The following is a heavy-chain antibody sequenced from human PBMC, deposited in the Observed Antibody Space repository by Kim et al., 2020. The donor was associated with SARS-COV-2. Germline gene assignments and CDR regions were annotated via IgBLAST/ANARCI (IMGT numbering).Heavy chain of an antibody. Sequence: GSLRLSCAASGFTFNTYSLTWVRQAPGKGLEWVSFICSSSTYIYYGDSVKGRFTISRDNAKSLLFLQMNSLTAEDTAVYYCARVRTLSTPGYTINDAFDVWGQGTMVTVSS. V-gene: IGHV3-21*06. J-gene: IGHJ3*01. CDR2: ICSSSTYI. D-gene: IGHD5-12*01. CDR3: ARVRTLSTPGYTINDAFDV. CDR1: GFTFNTYS.